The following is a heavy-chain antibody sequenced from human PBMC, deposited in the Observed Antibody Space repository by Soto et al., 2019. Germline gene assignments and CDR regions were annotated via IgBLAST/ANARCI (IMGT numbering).Heavy chain of an antibody. CDR2: IFSDNER. Sequence: QVTLKESGPVLVKPTETLTLTCTVSGFSLTTGRMGVSWIRQSPGKALEWLAHIFSDNERSYRTSMQGRLTISKDSSGGQVVLGMTNMDPVDSGTYYGGRVNADSYQFYYGKDVWGQGTTVSVSS. CDR3: GRVNADSYQFYYGKDV. J-gene: IGHJ6*02. V-gene: IGHV2-26*01. D-gene: IGHD4-17*01. CDR1: GFSLTTGRMG.